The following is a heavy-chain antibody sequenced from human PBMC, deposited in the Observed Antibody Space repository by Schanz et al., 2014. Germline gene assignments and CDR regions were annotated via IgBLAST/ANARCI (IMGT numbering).Heavy chain of an antibody. Sequence: QVQLVESGGGLVKPGGSLRLSCAASGFIFNDYYMNWIRQAPGKGLEWLSYISRDGTTSYYADSVKGRFTISRDNAKNSLYLEMTSLRAEDTAVYYCAKGSVVVVAATLPFDYWGQGTLVTVSS. D-gene: IGHD2-15*01. CDR3: AKGSVVVVAATLPFDY. CDR1: GFIFNDYY. J-gene: IGHJ4*02. CDR2: ISRDGTTS. V-gene: IGHV3-11*01.